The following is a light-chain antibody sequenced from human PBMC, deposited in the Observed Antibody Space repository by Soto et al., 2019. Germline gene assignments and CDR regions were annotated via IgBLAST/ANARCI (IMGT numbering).Light chain of an antibody. CDR1: QSVSNDY. V-gene: IGKV3-20*01. CDR2: SVS. J-gene: IGKJ1*01. CDR3: QQYNNWPQT. Sequence: EMVLTQSPGTLSLSPGDRATLSCRASQSVSNDYLAWFQQKPGQTPRLLIYSVSSRATGIPDRFSGSGSGTDFTLTISRLEPEDFAVYYCQQYNNWPQTFGQGTKVDIK.